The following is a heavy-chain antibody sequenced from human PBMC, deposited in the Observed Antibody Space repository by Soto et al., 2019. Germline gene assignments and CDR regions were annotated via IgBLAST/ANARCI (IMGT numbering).Heavy chain of an antibody. CDR3: AKLPLALALVFDY. Sequence: GGSLRLSCAASGFTFSNYVMSWVRQAPGKGLEWVSSISGSGDNTYYADSVKGRFTISRDNSKNTLFLQMNSLRAEDTAVYYCAKLPLALALVFDYWGEGTLVTVSS. D-gene: IGHD2-15*01. CDR1: GFTFSNYV. V-gene: IGHV3-23*01. CDR2: ISGSGDNT. J-gene: IGHJ4*02.